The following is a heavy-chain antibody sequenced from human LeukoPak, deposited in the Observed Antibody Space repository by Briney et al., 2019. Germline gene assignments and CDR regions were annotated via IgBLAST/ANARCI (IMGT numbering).Heavy chain of an antibody. D-gene: IGHD3-22*01. CDR2: ISNTAGFT. Sequence: GGSLRLSCAAFGFTISTYAMSWVRQVPGKGLEWVSGISNTAGFTYYADSVKGRFTISRDNSKNTLYLQLNSLRAEDTAVYYCAQSYYYRSDSCQPDDAFDVWGQGTMVTVSS. J-gene: IGHJ3*01. CDR3: AQSYYYRSDSCQPDDAFDV. CDR1: GFTISTYA. V-gene: IGHV3-23*01.